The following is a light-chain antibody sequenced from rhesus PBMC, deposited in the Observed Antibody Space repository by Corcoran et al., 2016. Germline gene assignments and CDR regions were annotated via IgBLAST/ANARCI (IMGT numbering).Light chain of an antibody. CDR1: QGISSW. J-gene: IGKJ3*01. Sequence: DIQMTQSPSSLSASVGDTVTITCQARQGISSWLAWYQQKPGKATKLLIYKACSLQSGVPSSFSGSGSGTDFTLTISRLQPDDFATYYCLQYSSSPFTFSPGTKLDIK. V-gene: IGKV1-22*01. CDR3: LQYSSSPFT. CDR2: KAC.